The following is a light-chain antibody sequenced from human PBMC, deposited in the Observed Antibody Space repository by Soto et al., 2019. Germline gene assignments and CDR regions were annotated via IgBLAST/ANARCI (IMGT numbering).Light chain of an antibody. CDR2: DAT. CDR3: CSYAASYTLV. Sequence: QSALTQHRSVSASPGQSVTISCTGTSSNVGGYNYVSWYQQNPGKAPKLMIYDATKRPSGVPDRFSGSKSGNAASLTISGLQAEDEADYYCCSYAASYTLVFGGGTKLTVL. CDR1: SSNVGGYNY. V-gene: IGLV2-11*01. J-gene: IGLJ2*01.